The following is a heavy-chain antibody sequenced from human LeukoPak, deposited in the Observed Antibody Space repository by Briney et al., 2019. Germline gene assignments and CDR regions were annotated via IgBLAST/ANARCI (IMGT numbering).Heavy chain of an antibody. CDR1: GFTFSSYA. CDR3: AKESGFRVGSIDY. CDR2: ISGSGDST. J-gene: IGHJ4*02. Sequence: GGSLRLSCAASGFTFSSYAMSWVRQAPGKGLEWVSAISGSGDSTYYGDSVKGRFTISRDNSKNTLYLDIKSLRVGDTAVYYCAKESGFRVGSIDYWGQGTLVTVSS. V-gene: IGHV3-23*01. D-gene: IGHD1-26*01.